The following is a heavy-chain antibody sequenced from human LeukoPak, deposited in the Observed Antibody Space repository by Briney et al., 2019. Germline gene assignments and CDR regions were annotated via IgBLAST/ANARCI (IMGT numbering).Heavy chain of an antibody. CDR1: GGSFSGYY. V-gene: IGHV4-34*01. Sequence: SETLSLTCAVYGGSFSGYYWSWIRQPPGKGLEWIGEINHSGSTNYNPSLKSRVTISVDTSKNQFSLKLSSVTAADTAAYYCASIAVGPYAFDIWGQGTMVTVSS. CDR3: ASIAVGPYAFDI. CDR2: INHSGST. J-gene: IGHJ3*02. D-gene: IGHD2-15*01.